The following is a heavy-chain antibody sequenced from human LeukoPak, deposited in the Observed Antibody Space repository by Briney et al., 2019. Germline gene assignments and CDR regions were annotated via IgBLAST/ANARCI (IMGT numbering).Heavy chain of an antibody. Sequence: GGSLRLSCAASGFTFSSYWMSWVRQAPGKGLEWVANIKQDGSEKYYVDSVKGRFTISRDNAKNSLYLQMNSLRAEDTAVYYCARNYDFWSGYWHLYYFDYWGQGTLVTVPS. CDR3: ARNYDFWSGYWHLYYFDY. J-gene: IGHJ4*02. CDR1: GFTFSSYW. CDR2: IKQDGSEK. V-gene: IGHV3-7*01. D-gene: IGHD3-3*01.